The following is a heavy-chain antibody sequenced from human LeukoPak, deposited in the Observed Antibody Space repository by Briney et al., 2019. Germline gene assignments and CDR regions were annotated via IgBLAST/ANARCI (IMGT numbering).Heavy chain of an antibody. D-gene: IGHD5-18*01. J-gene: IGHJ6*03. CDR2: IYYSGST. V-gene: IGHV4-59*01. CDR3: ARARGGYGTTYYMDV. CDR1: GGSISSYY. Sequence: SETLSLTCTVSGGSISSYYWSWIRQPPGKGLEWIGYIYYSGSTNYNPSLKSRVTISVDTSKNQFSLKLSSVTAADTAVYYCARARGGYGTTYYMDVWGKGTTVTVSS.